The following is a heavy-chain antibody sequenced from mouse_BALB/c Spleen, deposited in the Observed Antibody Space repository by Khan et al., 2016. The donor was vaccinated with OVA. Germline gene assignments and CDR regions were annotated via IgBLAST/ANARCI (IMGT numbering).Heavy chain of an antibody. Sequence: VQLKQSGPELMKPGASVKISCKASGYSFTTYYIHWVMQSHEKSLEWIGYIDPFSGGTTYNQKFKGKATLTVDKSSSTAYIHLSNLTSEDSAVYYCARHGDGAWFTYWGQGTLVTVSA. J-gene: IGHJ3*01. CDR3: ARHGDGAWFTY. V-gene: IGHV1S135*01. CDR1: GYSFTTYY. CDR2: IDPFSGGT. D-gene: IGHD2-13*01.